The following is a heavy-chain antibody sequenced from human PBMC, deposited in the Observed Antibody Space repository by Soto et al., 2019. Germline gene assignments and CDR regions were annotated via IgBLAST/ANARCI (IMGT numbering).Heavy chain of an antibody. Sequence: EEQLVESGGDLVQPGGSLRLSCTSSGFALDTYDMNWVRLAPGKDLEWISHIATGGDRIYYADSVKGRFTISRDNARKSLCLKMNSLSDDARALYYCAGEHVVMFASYDAVPVWRQGPLVTVS. CDR1: GFALDTYD. CDR2: IATGGDRI. D-gene: IGHD2-21*01. CDR3: AGEHVVMFASYDAVPV. J-gene: IGHJ3*01. V-gene: IGHV3-48*03.